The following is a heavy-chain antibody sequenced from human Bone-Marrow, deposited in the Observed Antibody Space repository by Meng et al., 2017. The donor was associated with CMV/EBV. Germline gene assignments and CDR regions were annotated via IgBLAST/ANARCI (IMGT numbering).Heavy chain of an antibody. J-gene: IGHJ6*02. V-gene: IGHV4-59*01. CDR3: ARASPGYYYYYGMDV. Sequence: SETLSLTCTVSGGSISSYYWSWIRQPPGKGLEWIGYIYYSGSTNYNPSLKSRVTISVDTSKNQFSLKLSSVTAADTAVYSCARASPGYYYYYGMDVWGQGTMVTVSS. CDR1: GGSISSYY. CDR2: IYYSGST.